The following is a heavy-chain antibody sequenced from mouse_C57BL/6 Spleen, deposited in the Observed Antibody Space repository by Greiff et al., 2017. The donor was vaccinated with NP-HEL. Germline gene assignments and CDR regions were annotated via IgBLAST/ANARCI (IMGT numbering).Heavy chain of an antibody. Sequence: EVQLQQSGAELVRPGASVKLSCTASGFNIKDDYMHWVKQRPEQGLEWIGWIDPENGDTEYASKFQGKATITADTSSNTAYLQLSSLTSEDTAVYYCTGDYSYFDYWGQSTTLTVSS. V-gene: IGHV14-4*01. CDR3: TGDYSYFDY. D-gene: IGHD1-1*01. J-gene: IGHJ2*01. CDR2: IDPENGDT. CDR1: GFNIKDDY.